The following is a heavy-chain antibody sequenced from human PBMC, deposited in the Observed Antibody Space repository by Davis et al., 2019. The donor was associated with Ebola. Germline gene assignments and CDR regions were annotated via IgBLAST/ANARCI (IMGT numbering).Heavy chain of an antibody. CDR3: ARAQFPTTSDH. V-gene: IGHV1-18*04. D-gene: IGHD1-1*01. J-gene: IGHJ4*02. CDR1: AYSVTNYV. CDR2: INTYTGNA. Sequence: AASVKVSCKTSAYSVTNYVIAWVRQAPGQGLEWMGWINTYTGNANYAQGLQGRVTMTANTSSSTAYMDLRSLRSDDTAVYYCARAQFPTTSDHWGQGTLVTVSS.